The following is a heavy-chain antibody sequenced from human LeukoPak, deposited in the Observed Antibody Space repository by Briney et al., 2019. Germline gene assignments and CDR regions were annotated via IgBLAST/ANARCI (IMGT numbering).Heavy chain of an antibody. CDR3: ARDLDGTPIDP. Sequence: SVKVSCEASGGTFSSYAISWVRQAPGQGLEWMGRIIPILGIANYAQKFQGRVTITADKSTSTAYMELSSLRSEDTAVYYCARDLDGTPIDPWGQGTLVTVSS. J-gene: IGHJ5*02. V-gene: IGHV1-69*04. CDR2: IIPILGIA. D-gene: IGHD3/OR15-3a*01. CDR1: GGTFSSYA.